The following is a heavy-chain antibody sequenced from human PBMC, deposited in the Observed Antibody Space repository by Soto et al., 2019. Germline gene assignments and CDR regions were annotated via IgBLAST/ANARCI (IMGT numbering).Heavy chain of an antibody. CDR3: AKDFSTSRLGFDY. CDR2: IRGNTYDGRT. CDR1: GFSFGDFA. J-gene: IGHJ4*02. Sequence: PGGSLRLSCSTSGFSFGDFALSWVRQAPGRGLEWVGIIRGNTYDGRTAYAASVKGRFTISKDESNSIAYLQMDSLKSEDTGMYYCAKDFSTSRLGFDYWGLGTLVTVYS. V-gene: IGHV3-49*04.